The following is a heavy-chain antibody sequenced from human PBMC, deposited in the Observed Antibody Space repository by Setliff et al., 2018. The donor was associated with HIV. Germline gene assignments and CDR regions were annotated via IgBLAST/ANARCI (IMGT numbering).Heavy chain of an antibody. CDR1: GGTFSSYA. J-gene: IGHJ6*02. Sequence: GASVKVSCKASGGTFSSYAISWVRQAPGQGLEWMGGIIPILGIANYAQKFQGRVTITADKSSSTAYMELSSLRSEDTAVYYCASGLTAMVISTAVYYCARDVEHMMDVWGQGTTVTVSS. D-gene: IGHD5-18*01. CDR2: IIPILGIA. V-gene: IGHV1-69*10. CDR3: ASGLTAMVISTAVYYCARDVEHMMDV.